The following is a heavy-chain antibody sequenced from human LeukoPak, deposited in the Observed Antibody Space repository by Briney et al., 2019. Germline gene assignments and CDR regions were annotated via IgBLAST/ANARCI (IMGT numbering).Heavy chain of an antibody. CDR1: GGSISSYY. Sequence: SSETLSLTCTVSGGSISSYYWSWIRQPAGKGLEWIGYIYYSGSTNYNPSLKSRVTISVDTSKNQFSLKLSSVTAADTAVYYCARLSEQLVYPRWGQGTLVTVSS. CDR3: ARLSEQLVYPR. CDR2: IYYSGST. V-gene: IGHV4-59*08. J-gene: IGHJ4*02. D-gene: IGHD6-6*01.